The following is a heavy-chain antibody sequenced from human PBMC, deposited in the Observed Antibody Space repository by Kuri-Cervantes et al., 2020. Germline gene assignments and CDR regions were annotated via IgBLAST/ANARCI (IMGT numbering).Heavy chain of an antibody. J-gene: IGHJ4*02. CDR2: IWYDGSNK. CDR3: ARDHPEASLIFDY. Sequence: GESLKISCAASAFTFSNYGMHWVRQAPGKGLEWVAVIWYDGSNKYYADSVKGRFTISRDNSKNTLYLQMNSLRAEDTAVYYCARDHPEASLIFDYWGQGALVTVSS. CDR1: AFTFSNYG. V-gene: IGHV3-33*01. D-gene: IGHD2-8*01.